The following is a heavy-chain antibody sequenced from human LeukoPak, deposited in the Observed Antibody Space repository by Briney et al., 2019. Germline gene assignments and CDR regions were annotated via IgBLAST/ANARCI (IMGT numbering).Heavy chain of an antibody. D-gene: IGHD3-10*01. CDR1: GYTFTGYY. CDR2: INPNSGGT. V-gene: IGHV1-2*02. CDR3: ARGTLGGLWFGELGNNY. J-gene: IGHJ4*02. Sequence: ASVKVSCKASGYTFTGYYMHWVRQAPGQGLEWMGWINPNSGGTNYAQKFQGRVTMTRDTSTSTVSMELGSLRSEDTAVYYCARGTLGGLWFGELGNNYWGQGTLVTVSS.